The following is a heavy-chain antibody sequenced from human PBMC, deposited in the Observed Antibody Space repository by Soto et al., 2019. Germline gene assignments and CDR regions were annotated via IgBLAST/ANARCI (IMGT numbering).Heavy chain of an antibody. D-gene: IGHD3-22*01. V-gene: IGHV3-66*01. CDR3: ARDPTYFYDSSGYYDY. CDR2: IYSGGNT. CDR1: GFTVSSNY. Sequence: GGSLRLSCAASGFTVSSNYMSWVRQAPGRGLEWVSVIYSGGNTYYADSVKGRFTISRDNSKNTLYLQMNSLRAEDTAVYYCARDPTYFYDSSGYYDYWGQGTLVTVSS. J-gene: IGHJ4*02.